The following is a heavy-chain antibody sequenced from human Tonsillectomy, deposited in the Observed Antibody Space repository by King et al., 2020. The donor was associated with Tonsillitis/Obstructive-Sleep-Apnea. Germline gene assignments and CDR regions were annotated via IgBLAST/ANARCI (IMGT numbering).Heavy chain of an antibody. D-gene: IGHD2-21*01. CDR2: INTNTGNP. Sequence: VQLVESGSELKKPGASVKVSCKASGYSFISYAMNWVRQAPGQGLEWMGWINTNTGNPTYAQGFTGRFVFSLDTSVRTAYLQISSLRAEDTAVYYCARGVIGSSFKGCYMDVWGKGTTVTVSS. J-gene: IGHJ6*03. CDR1: GYSFISYA. V-gene: IGHV7-4-1*02. CDR3: ARGVIGSSFKGCYMDV.